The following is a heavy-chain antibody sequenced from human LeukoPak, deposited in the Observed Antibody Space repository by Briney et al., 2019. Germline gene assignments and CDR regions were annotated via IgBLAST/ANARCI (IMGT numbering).Heavy chain of an antibody. D-gene: IGHD3-22*01. V-gene: IGHV3-11*01. Sequence: GGSLRLSCAASGFTFSDYYMSWIRQAPGKGLEWVSYISSSGSTIYHSDSVKGRFTISRDNAKNSLYLQMNSLRAEDTAVYYCARDSVLYYGSSGYYSPFDYWGQGTLVTVSS. CDR1: GFTFSDYY. CDR3: ARDSVLYYGSSGYYSPFDY. J-gene: IGHJ4*02. CDR2: ISSSGSTI.